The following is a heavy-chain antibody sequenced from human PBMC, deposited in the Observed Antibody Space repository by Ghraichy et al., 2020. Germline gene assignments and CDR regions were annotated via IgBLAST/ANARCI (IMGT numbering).Heavy chain of an antibody. V-gene: IGHV4-39*01. D-gene: IGHD3-10*01. Sequence: SETLSLTCSVSGGSIASDQYYWGWIRQTPGEYLQWIASIFYDGTTHYNPSLNSRARISLDTSKNAFALILMSVTVADTAIYFCARHHAYGFFMFDSWGQGPRVSVSP. CDR1: GGSIASDQYY. CDR2: IFYDGTT. CDR3: ARHHAYGFFMFDS. J-gene: IGHJ4*02.